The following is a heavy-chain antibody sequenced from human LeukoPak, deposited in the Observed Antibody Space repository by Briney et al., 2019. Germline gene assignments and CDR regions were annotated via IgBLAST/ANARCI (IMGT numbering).Heavy chain of an antibody. V-gene: IGHV1-3*01. CDR3: SLAARYYYYGMDV. Sequence: GASVKVSCKASGYTFTSYAMHWVRQAPGQRLEWMGWINAGNGNTKYSQKFQGRVTMTRDTSTSTVYMELSSLRSEDTAVYYCSLAARYYYYGMDVWGQGTTVTVSS. D-gene: IGHD6-6*01. CDR1: GYTFTSYA. J-gene: IGHJ6*02. CDR2: INAGNGNT.